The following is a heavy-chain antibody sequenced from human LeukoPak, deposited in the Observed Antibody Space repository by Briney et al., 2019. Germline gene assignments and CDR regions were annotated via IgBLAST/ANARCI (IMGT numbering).Heavy chain of an antibody. CDR1: GYSFTTYW. D-gene: IGHD4-23*01. CDR2: IYPADSDSDT. CDR3: ARWTVVTPYYFDY. Sequence: GESLKISCKGSGYSFTTYWIGWVRQMPGEGLEWMGIIYPADSDSDTRYSPSFQGQVTISADKSINTAYLQWSSLKASDTAMYYCARWTVVTPYYFDYWGQGTLVTVSS. J-gene: IGHJ4*02. V-gene: IGHV5-51*01.